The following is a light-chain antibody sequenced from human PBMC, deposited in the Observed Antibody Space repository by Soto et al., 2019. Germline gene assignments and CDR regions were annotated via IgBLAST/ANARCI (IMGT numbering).Light chain of an antibody. CDR1: QRMTNNF. J-gene: IGKJ2*01. CDR2: GAS. Sequence: EIVLTQSPDTLSLSPGERVTLSCRASQRMTNNFLAWFQQKPGLAPRLLIHGASTRASGVPDRFTGGGSVTDFVLTISRVEPEDFAVYYCQQYCRSPFTFGQGTKLQIK. CDR3: QQYCRSPFT. V-gene: IGKV3-20*01.